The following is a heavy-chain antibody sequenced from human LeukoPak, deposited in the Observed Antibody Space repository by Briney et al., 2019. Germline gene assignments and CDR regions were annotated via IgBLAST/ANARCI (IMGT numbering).Heavy chain of an antibody. CDR1: GFVFSSYW. D-gene: IGHD2-2*01. J-gene: IGHJ4*02. CDR2: INGERSST. CDR3: ARGGPQSTSPADY. Sequence: PGGSLRLSCAASGFVFSSYWMNWVRQAPGKGPMWVSHINGERSSTSYADSVKGRFTISRDNAKYTLYLQMNTLRADDTAVYYCARGGPQSTSPADYWAQGTLVSVSS. V-gene: IGHV3-74*01.